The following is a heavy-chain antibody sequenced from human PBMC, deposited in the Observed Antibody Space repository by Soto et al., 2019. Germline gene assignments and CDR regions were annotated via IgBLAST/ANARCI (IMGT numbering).Heavy chain of an antibody. CDR3: ARVRRLMVLYYYYGMDV. CDR2: ISYDGSNK. J-gene: IGHJ6*02. Sequence: GGSLRLSCAASGFTFSSYAMHWVRQAPGKGLEWVAVISYDGSNKYYADSVKGRFTISRDNSKNTLYLQMNSLRAEDTAVYYCARVRRLMVLYYYYGMDVWGQGTTVTVSS. V-gene: IGHV3-30-3*01. CDR1: GFTFSSYA. D-gene: IGHD2-8*01.